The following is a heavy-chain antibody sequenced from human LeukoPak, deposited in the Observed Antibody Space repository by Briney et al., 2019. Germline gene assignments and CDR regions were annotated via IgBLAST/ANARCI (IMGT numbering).Heavy chain of an antibody. CDR3: AKDLIGSGWYYYFDY. CDR2: ISGSGGST. Sequence: AGGSLRLSCAASGFTFSSYAMSWVRQAPGKGLEWVSAISGSGGSTYYADSVKGRFTISRDNSKNTLYLQMNSLRAEDTAVYYCAKDLIGSGWYYYFDYWGQGTLVTVSS. D-gene: IGHD6-19*01. CDR1: GFTFSSYA. V-gene: IGHV3-23*01. J-gene: IGHJ4*02.